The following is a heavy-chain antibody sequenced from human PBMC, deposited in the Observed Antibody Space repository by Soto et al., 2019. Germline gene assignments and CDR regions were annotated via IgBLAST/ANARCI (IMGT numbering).Heavy chain of an antibody. D-gene: IGHD5-12*01. V-gene: IGHV4-61*01. CDR3: SGRSGYEWFDP. CDR2: IYDSGST. J-gene: IGHJ5*02. CDR1: GGSVSSGSHY. Sequence: QVQLQESGPGLVKPSETLSLSCSVSGGSVSSGSHYWSWIRQPPGKGLEWIGFIYDSGSTHYNPSVEDCVTISLITSNNQCSQNPSSLNRAGPAVYYCSGRSGYEWFDPWGQGTMVTVSS.